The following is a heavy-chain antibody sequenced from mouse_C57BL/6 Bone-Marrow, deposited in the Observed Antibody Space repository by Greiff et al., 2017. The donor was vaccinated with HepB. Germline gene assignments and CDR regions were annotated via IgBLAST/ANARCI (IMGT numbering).Heavy chain of an antibody. CDR3: AYYGSSYWYFDV. D-gene: IGHD1-1*01. CDR2: ISDGGSYT. CDR1: GFTFSSYA. J-gene: IGHJ1*03. V-gene: IGHV5-4*01. Sequence: EVQVVESGGGLVKPGGSLKLSCAASGFTFSSYAMSWVRQTPEKRLEWVATISDGGSYTYYPDNVKGRFTISRDNAKNNLYLQMSHLKSEDTAMYYCAYYGSSYWYFDVWGTGTTVTVSS.